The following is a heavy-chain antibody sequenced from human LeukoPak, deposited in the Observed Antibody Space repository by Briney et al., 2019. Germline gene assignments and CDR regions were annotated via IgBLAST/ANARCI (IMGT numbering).Heavy chain of an antibody. CDR2: ISSSSSYI. J-gene: IGHJ6*03. CDR3: AINPGYSYGPYYMDV. D-gene: IGHD5-18*01. V-gene: IGHV3-21*01. Sequence: TGGSLRLSCAASGFTFSSYSMNWVRQAPGKGLEWVSSISSSSSYIYYADSVKGRFTISRDNAKNSLYLQMNSLRAEDTAVYYCAINPGYSYGPYYMDVWGKGTAVTVSS. CDR1: GFTFSSYS.